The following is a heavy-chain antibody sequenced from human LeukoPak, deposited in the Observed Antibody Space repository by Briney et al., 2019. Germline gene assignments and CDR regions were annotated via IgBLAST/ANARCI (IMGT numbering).Heavy chain of an antibody. D-gene: IGHD7-27*01. Sequence: GGSLRLSCAASEFTFSNYAMNWVRQAPGKGLEWVSGIRVNDETYYADSVKGRFTISRDNSENTLYLQMGGLRAEDTAIYYCAKGTGDLGYYFDRWGQGTLDTVSS. CDR3: AKGTGDLGYYFDR. J-gene: IGHJ4*02. V-gene: IGHV3-23*01. CDR2: IRVNDET. CDR1: EFTFSNYA.